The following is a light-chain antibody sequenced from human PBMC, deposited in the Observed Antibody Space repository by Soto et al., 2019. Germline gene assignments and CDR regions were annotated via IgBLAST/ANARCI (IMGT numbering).Light chain of an antibody. V-gene: IGKV3-20*01. Sequence: EIVLTQSPGTLSLSPGERAIVSCRASQSINNRYLAWYQQMPGRAPRLLIHGASSRAAGIPDRFSGSGSGTDFTLTINRLEPEDFALYYCHHYDNSPPFPFGPGTTVDI. J-gene: IGKJ3*01. CDR1: QSINNRY. CDR2: GAS. CDR3: HHYDNSPPFP.